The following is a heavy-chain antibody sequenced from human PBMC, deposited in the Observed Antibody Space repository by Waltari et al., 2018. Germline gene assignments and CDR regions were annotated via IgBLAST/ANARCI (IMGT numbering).Heavy chain of an antibody. Sequence: QVQLVESGGGVVQPGRSLRLSCAASGFPFSSYAMHWVRQAPGKGLEWVAVISYDGSNKYYADSVKGRFTISRDNSKNTLYLQMNSLRAEDTAVYYCARDRGYNNNYFDYWGQGTLVTVSS. D-gene: IGHD3-10*01. V-gene: IGHV3-30*01. CDR3: ARDRGYNNNYFDY. J-gene: IGHJ4*02. CDR2: ISYDGSNK. CDR1: GFPFSSYA.